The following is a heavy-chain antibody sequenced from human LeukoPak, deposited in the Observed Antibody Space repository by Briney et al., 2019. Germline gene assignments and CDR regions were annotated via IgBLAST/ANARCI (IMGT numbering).Heavy chain of an antibody. V-gene: IGHV3-48*04. CDR2: ISSSGSTI. CDR1: GFTFSSYA. Sequence: PGGSLRLSCAASGFTFSSYAMSWVRQAPGKGLEWVSYISSSGSTIYYADSVKGRFTISRDNAKNSLYLQMNSLRAEDTAVYYCARYYYDSSLLDYWGQGTLVTVSS. D-gene: IGHD3-22*01. CDR3: ARYYYDSSLLDY. J-gene: IGHJ4*02.